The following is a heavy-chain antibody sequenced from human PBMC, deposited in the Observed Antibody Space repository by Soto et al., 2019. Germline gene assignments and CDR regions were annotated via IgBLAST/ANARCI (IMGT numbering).Heavy chain of an antibody. J-gene: IGHJ5*02. D-gene: IGHD3-22*01. CDR2: ISWNSGSI. Sequence: PGGSLRLSCAASGFTFDDYAMHWVRQAPGKGLEWVSGISWNSGSIGYAASVKGRFTISRDNAKNSLYLQMNSLRAEDTALYYCAKDMDKAPYDSSGYWFDPWGQGTLVTVSS. CDR1: GFTFDDYA. CDR3: AKDMDKAPYDSSGYWFDP. V-gene: IGHV3-9*01.